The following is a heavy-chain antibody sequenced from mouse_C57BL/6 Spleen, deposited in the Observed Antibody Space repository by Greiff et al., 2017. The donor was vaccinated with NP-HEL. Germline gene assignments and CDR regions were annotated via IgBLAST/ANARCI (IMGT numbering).Heavy chain of an antibody. V-gene: IGHV1-22*01. Sequence: VQLQQSGPELVKPGASVKMSCKASGYTFTDYNMHWVKQSHGKSLEWIGYINPNNGGTSYNQKFKGKATLTVNKSSSTAYMELRSLTSEDSAVYYCARYPQIYYDYEGFAYWGQGTLVTVSA. J-gene: IGHJ3*01. CDR3: ARYPQIYYDYEGFAY. D-gene: IGHD2-4*01. CDR2: INPNNGGT. CDR1: GYTFTDYN.